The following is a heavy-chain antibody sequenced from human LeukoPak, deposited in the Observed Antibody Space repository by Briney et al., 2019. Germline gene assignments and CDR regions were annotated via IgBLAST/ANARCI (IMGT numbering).Heavy chain of an antibody. CDR1: GFTFSSYT. J-gene: IGHJ6*02. CDR2: VSSTSSYI. V-gene: IGHV3-21*01. CDR3: SRDHLDGMDV. Sequence: PGGSLRLSCAASGFTFSSYTMNWVRQAPGKGLEWVSSVSSTSSYIYYADSVKGRFTISRDNAKNSLYLQMNSLRAEDTAVYYCSRDHLDGMDVWGQGTTVTVSS.